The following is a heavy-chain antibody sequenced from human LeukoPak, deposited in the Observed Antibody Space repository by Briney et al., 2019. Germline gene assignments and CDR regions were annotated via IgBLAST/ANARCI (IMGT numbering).Heavy chain of an antibody. CDR1: GLTGSHNY. CDR2: IHTSGDT. D-gene: IGHD2-2*01. Sequence: GGSLRLSCAASGLTGSHNYVSWVRQAPGKGLEWVSAIHTSGDTCYADSVKGRFTISRDNAKNSLYLQMNSLRAEDTAVYYCARDSYCSSTSCYVDYWGQGTLVTVSS. CDR3: ARDSYCSSTSCYVDY. J-gene: IGHJ4*02. V-gene: IGHV3-69-1*01.